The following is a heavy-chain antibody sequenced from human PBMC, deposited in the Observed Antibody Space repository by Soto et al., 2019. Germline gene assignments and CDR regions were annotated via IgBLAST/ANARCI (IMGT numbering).Heavy chain of an antibody. V-gene: IGHV3-48*02. CDR3: AREDILGARSFDY. D-gene: IGHD1-26*01. Sequence: GGSQRLSCAVAGGNCTSHALSWIRQAPGKGLEWVSYISSGSKTIFYADSVKGRFTVSRDNAKNSQYLQMNSLRDEDTAVYYCAREDILGARSFDYWGQGTPVTVSS. CDR1: GGNCTSHA. J-gene: IGHJ4*02. CDR2: ISSGSKTI.